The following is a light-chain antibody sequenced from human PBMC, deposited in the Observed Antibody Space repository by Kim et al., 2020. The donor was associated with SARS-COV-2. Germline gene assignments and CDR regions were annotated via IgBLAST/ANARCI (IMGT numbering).Light chain of an antibody. CDR1: SSDVGGYNY. V-gene: IGLV2-14*01. CDR2: DVI. J-gene: IGLJ2*01. CDR3: SSYTTTSTSV. Sequence: QSALTQPASVAGSPGQSITISCTGTSSDVGGYNYVSWYQQHPGKAPKLMIYDVIKRPSGVSNRFSGSKSGNTASLTISGLQAEDEADYYCSSYTTTSTSVFGGGTQLTVL.